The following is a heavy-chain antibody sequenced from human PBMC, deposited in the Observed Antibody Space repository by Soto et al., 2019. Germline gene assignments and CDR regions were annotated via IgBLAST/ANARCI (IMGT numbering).Heavy chain of an antibody. V-gene: IGHV1-69*13. CDR2: IIPIFGTA. D-gene: IGHD4-4*01. CDR3: AIDRVYSNPRGEDYYYGMDV. Sequence: SVKVSCKASGGTFSSYAISWVRQAPGQGLEWMGGIIPIFGTANYAQKFKGRVTITADESTSTAYMELSSLRSEDTAVYYCAIDRVYSNPRGEDYYYGMDVWGQGTTVTVSS. J-gene: IGHJ6*02. CDR1: GGTFSSYA.